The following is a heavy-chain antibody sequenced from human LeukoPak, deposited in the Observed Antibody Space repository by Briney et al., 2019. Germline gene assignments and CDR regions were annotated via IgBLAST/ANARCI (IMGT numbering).Heavy chain of an antibody. J-gene: IGHJ1*01. D-gene: IGHD3-22*01. V-gene: IGHV3-66*01. Sequence: GGSLRLSCAASGFSFSDYGMHWVRQAPGKGLEWVSVIYSGGSTYYADSVKGRFTISRDNSKNTLYLQMNSLRAEDTAVYYCARGDSSGYYFTEYFQHWGQGTLVTVSS. CDR3: ARGDSSGYYFTEYFQH. CDR2: IYSGGST. CDR1: GFSFSDYG.